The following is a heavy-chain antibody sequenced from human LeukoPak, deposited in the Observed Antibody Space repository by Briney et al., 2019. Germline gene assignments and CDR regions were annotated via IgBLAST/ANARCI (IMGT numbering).Heavy chain of an antibody. CDR1: GGSFSGYY. D-gene: IGHD1-26*01. CDR2: INHSGST. Sequence: PSETLSLTCAVYGGSFSGYYWSWIRQPPGKGLEWIGEINHSGSTNYNPSLKSRVTISVDTSKNQFSLKLSSVTAADTAVYYCARGASGSYYRRRFDYWGQGTLVTVSS. J-gene: IGHJ4*02. V-gene: IGHV4-34*01. CDR3: ARGASGSYYRRRFDY.